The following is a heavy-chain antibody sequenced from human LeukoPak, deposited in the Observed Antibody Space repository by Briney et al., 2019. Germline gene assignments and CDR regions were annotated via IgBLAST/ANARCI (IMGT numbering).Heavy chain of an antibody. CDR3: ARATFSSSGHSY. Sequence: PGGSLRLSCAASVFTFSYYEMNWVRQAPEKGLEWVSYISNSGATIYYADSVKGRSTISRDNAKSSLFLQMNSLRAEDTGVYYCARATFSSSGHSYWGQGTLVTVSS. CDR1: VFTFSYYE. V-gene: IGHV3-48*03. CDR2: ISNSGATI. J-gene: IGHJ4*02. D-gene: IGHD6-13*01.